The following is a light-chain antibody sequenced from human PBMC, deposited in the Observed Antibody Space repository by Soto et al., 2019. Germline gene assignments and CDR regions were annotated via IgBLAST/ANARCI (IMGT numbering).Light chain of an antibody. CDR3: QTWGTVV. Sequence: QPVLTQSPSASASLGASVKLTCTLSSGHSSYAIAWHPQQPEKGPRYLMKLNSDGSHSKGDGIPDRFSGSSSGAERYLTISRLQSEDEADYYCQTWGTVVFGGGTKLTVL. CDR1: SGHSSYA. CDR2: LNSDGSH. V-gene: IGLV4-69*01. J-gene: IGLJ2*01.